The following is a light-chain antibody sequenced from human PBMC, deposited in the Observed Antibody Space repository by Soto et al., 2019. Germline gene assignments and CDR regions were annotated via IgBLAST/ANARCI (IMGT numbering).Light chain of an antibody. Sequence: EIVMTQSPATLSVSPGERATLSCRASQSVSSKLAWYQQKPGQAPRLLISDASNRATGIPARFSGSGSGTDFTLTISSLEPEDFAVYYCHQRQYWPPITFGQGTRLEI. CDR2: DAS. V-gene: IGKV3-11*01. CDR1: QSVSSK. CDR3: HQRQYWPPIT. J-gene: IGKJ5*01.